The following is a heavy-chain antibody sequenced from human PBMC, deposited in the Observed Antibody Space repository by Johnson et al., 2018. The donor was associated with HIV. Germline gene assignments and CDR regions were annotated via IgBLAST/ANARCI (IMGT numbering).Heavy chain of an antibody. J-gene: IGHJ3*02. D-gene: IGHD3-16*02. V-gene: IGHV3-23*04. CDR3: ARGGITFGGVIAPGAFDI. CDR2: ISGSDGAT. Sequence: VQLVESGGGVVQPGRSLRLSCAASKLTFSNYAMTWVRQAPGKGLEWVSSISGSDGATYYAVSVKGRFTISTDNSNNTLYLQMNSLRAEDTAVYYCARGGITFGGVIAPGAFDIRGQGSMVTFSS. CDR1: KLTFSNYA.